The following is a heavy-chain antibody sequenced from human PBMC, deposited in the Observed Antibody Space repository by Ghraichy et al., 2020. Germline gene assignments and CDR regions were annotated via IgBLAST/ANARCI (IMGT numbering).Heavy chain of an antibody. CDR1: GFTFSSYA. CDR2: ISGSGGST. D-gene: IGHD1-26*01. Sequence: GGSLRLSCAASGFTFSSYAMSWVRQAPGKGLEWVSAISGSGGSTYYADSVKGRFTISRDNSKNTLYLQMNSLRAEDTAVYYCAKGSYSGSYYPLADAFDIWGQGTMVTVSS. J-gene: IGHJ3*02. CDR3: AKGSYSGSYYPLADAFDI. V-gene: IGHV3-23*01.